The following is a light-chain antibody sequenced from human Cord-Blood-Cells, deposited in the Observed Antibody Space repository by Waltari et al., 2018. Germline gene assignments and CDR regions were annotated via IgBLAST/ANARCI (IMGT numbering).Light chain of an antibody. CDR1: QSVSSN. CDR2: GAS. J-gene: IGKJ2*01. V-gene: IGKV3-15*01. Sequence: EIVMTQSPATLSVSPGERATLSCRASQSVSSNLAWDPTKPGQAPRLLIYGASTRATGSPARFSGSGSGTEFTLTISSLQSEDFAVYYCQQYNNWPPYTFGQGTKLEIK. CDR3: QQYNNWPPYT.